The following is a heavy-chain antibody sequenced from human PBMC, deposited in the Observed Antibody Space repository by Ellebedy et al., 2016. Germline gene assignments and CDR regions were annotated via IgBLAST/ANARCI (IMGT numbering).Heavy chain of an antibody. Sequence: ASVKVSCXAFGYTFTTFSLTWVRQVPGQGLEWMGFVNTFSGNTKFAQKFQGRVSMTTDSSTHTAYMDLRSLRSDDTAMYYCAKTSGWGYGENWGQGTLVTVSS. V-gene: IGHV1-18*04. J-gene: IGHJ4*02. CDR2: VNTFSGNT. CDR3: AKTSGWGYGEN. D-gene: IGHD3-10*01. CDR1: GYTFTTFS.